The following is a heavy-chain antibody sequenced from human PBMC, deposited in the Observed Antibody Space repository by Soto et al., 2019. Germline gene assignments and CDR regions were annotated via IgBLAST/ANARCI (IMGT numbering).Heavy chain of an antibody. CDR2: ISGSGGST. CDR1: GFTFSSYA. Sequence: GGSLRLSCAASGFTFSSYAMSWVRQAPGKGLEWVSAISGSGGSTYYADSVKGRFTMSRDNSKNTLYLQMNSLRAEDTAVYYCAKHRYCSSTSCYRHYYYYGMDVWGQGTTVTVSS. J-gene: IGHJ6*02. CDR3: AKHRYCSSTSCYRHYYYYGMDV. D-gene: IGHD2-2*01. V-gene: IGHV3-23*01.